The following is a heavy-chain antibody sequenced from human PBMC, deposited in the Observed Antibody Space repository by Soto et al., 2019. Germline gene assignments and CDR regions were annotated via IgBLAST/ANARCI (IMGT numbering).Heavy chain of an antibody. CDR2: IWYDGSNK. D-gene: IGHD3-22*01. CDR3: ARESSGNDAFDI. Sequence: QVQLVESGGGVVQPGRSLRLSCAASGFTFSSYGMHWVRQAPGKGLEWVAVIWYDGSNKYYADSVKGRFTISRDNSKNTLYLQMNSLTAEDTAVYYCARESSGNDAFDIWGQGTMVTVSS. J-gene: IGHJ3*02. CDR1: GFTFSSYG. V-gene: IGHV3-33*01.